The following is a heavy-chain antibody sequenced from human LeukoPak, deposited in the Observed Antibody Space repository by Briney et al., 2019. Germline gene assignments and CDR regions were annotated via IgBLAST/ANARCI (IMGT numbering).Heavy chain of an antibody. Sequence: SETLSLTCAVSGYSISSGYYWGWIRQPPGKGLEWIGSIYHSGSTYYNPSLKSRVTISVDTSKNQFSLKLSSVTAGDTAVYYCARLRDYYYMDVWGKGTTVTVSS. J-gene: IGHJ6*03. CDR1: GYSISSGYY. CDR3: ARLRDYYYMDV. V-gene: IGHV4-38-2*01. CDR2: IYHSGST.